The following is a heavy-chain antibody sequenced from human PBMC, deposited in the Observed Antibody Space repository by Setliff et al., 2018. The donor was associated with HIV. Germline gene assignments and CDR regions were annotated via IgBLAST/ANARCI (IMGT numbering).Heavy chain of an antibody. J-gene: IGHJ4*02. D-gene: IGHD3-3*02. CDR3: AKGSFDPLGTDY. CDR2: IDPNSTDT. CDR1: GYSFTGHF. Sequence: ASVKVSCKTSGYSFTGHFLHWVRQAPGHGLEWMGWIDPNSTDTNYALKFQGRVTFTTDTSVSTSYMELERLRAEDTAVYYCAKGSFDPLGTDYWGQGILVTVSS. V-gene: IGHV1-2*02.